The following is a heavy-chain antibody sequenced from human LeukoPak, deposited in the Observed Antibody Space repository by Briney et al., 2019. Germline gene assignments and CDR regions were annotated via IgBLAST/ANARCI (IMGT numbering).Heavy chain of an antibody. CDR2: TYTSGTI. CDR1: GASISSYY. CDR3: ARGAYYYESTS. Sequence: SETLSLTCTVSGASISSYYWSWIRQPAGKGLEWIGRTYTSGTINYNPSLKSRVTMSVDTSKNQFSLKLSSVTAADTAVYYCARGAYYYESTSWGRGALSSVPS. D-gene: IGHD3-22*01. V-gene: IGHV4-4*07. J-gene: IGHJ4*02.